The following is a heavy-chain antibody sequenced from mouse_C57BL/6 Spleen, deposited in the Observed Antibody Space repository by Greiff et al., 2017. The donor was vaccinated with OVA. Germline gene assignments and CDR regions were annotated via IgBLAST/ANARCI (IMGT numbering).Heavy chain of an antibody. Sequence: VQLQQSGPGLVKPSQSLSLTCSVTGYSITSGYYWNWIRQFPGNKLEWMGYISYDGSNNYNPSLKNRISITRDTSKNQFFLKLNSVTTEDTATYYCARYDYDGVAYWGQGTLVTVSA. CDR3: ARYDYDGVAY. CDR2: ISYDGSN. CDR1: GYSITSGYY. V-gene: IGHV3-6*01. J-gene: IGHJ3*01. D-gene: IGHD2-4*01.